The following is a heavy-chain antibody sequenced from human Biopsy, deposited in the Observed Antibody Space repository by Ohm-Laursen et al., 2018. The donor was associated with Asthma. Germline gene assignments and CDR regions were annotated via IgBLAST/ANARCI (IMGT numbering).Heavy chain of an antibody. D-gene: IGHD6-13*01. V-gene: IGHV4-39*01. CDR3: VRGSSSWHHGPFHYYYGLDV. CDR2: IYYSGTT. CDR1: SGSGGYMRSGNYY. Sequence: PGTLSLTYSLSSGSGGYMRSGNYYWGWIRQPPGKGLEWIGSIYYSGTTYYNPSLESRVTVSADTSKNQFSLKLTSVTAADTAVYYCVRGSSSWHHGPFHYYYGLDVWGQGTTATVSS. J-gene: IGHJ6*02.